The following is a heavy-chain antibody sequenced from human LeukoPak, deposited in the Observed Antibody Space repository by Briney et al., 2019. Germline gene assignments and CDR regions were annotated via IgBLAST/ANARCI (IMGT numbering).Heavy chain of an antibody. Sequence: SETLSLTCTVSGGPTSTSSTHWGWVRQPPGKGLEWIGSIYYSGSTYYSPSLKSRVTISVDTSKNQFSLWLTSVTAADTAVYYCVAALTRDSSGWYVIDYWGQGTLVTVSS. CDR3: VAALTRDSSGWYVIDY. CDR1: GGPTSTSSTH. V-gene: IGHV4-39*01. CDR2: IYYSGST. J-gene: IGHJ4*02. D-gene: IGHD6-19*01.